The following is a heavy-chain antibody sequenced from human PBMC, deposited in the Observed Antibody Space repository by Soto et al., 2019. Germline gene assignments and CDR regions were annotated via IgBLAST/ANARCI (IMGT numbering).Heavy chain of an antibody. Sequence: GGSLRLSCAASGFTFRNYNMNWVRQAPGKGLEWLSYISGASGTIYYADSMQGRFTISRDNAKNSLYLQMNSLRAEDTAVYYCTRDLNWKAHWGQGTLVTVSS. CDR3: TRDLNWKAH. CDR1: GFTFRNYN. J-gene: IGHJ4*02. V-gene: IGHV3-48*01. CDR2: ISGASGTI. D-gene: IGHD1-20*01.